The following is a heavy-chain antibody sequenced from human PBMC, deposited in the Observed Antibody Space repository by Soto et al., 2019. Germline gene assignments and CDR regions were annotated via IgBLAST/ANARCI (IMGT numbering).Heavy chain of an antibody. J-gene: IGHJ4*02. CDR2: ISSSSSII. D-gene: IGHD5-18*01. Sequence: PGGSLRLSCAASGFTLSSYNMNWVRQAPGKGLEWVSYISSSSSIIYYADSVKGRFTISRDNARNSVYLQMNSLRDEDTAVYFCARDVQRRGYNYGSFDYWGQGTLVTVSS. V-gene: IGHV3-48*02. CDR3: ARDVQRRGYNYGSFDY. CDR1: GFTLSSYN.